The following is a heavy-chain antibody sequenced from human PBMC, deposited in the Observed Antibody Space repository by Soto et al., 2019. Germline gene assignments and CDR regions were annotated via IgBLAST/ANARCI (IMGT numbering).Heavy chain of an antibody. CDR3: ARDGRVRLTGAWFDP. CDR2: ISAYNGNT. V-gene: IGHV1-18*01. J-gene: IGHJ5*02. D-gene: IGHD7-27*01. Sequence: ASVKVSCKASGYTFTSYGISWVRQAPGQGLEWMGWISAYNGNTNYAQKLQGRVTMTTDTSTSTAYMELRSLRSDDTAVYYCARDGRVRLTGAWFDPWGQGTLVTVSS. CDR1: GYTFTSYG.